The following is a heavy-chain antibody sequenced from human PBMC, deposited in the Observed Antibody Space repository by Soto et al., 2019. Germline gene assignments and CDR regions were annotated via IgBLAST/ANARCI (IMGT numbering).Heavy chain of an antibody. Sequence: SETLSLTCTVSGGSISRYYWNWIRQPPGKGLEWIGYIYHSGSTYYNPSLKSRVTISVDTPKNQFSLKLSSVTAADTAVYYCARLIVGASFDYWGQGTLVTVSS. CDR3: ARLIVGASFDY. D-gene: IGHD1-26*01. CDR1: GGSISRYY. J-gene: IGHJ4*02. CDR2: IYHSGST. V-gene: IGHV4-59*08.